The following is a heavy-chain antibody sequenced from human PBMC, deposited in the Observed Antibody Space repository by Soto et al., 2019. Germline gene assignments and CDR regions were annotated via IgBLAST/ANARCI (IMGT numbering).Heavy chain of an antibody. Sequence: QITLKESGPTLVKPTQTLTLTCTFSGFSLSTSGVGVGWIRQPPEKALEWLALIYWDDDKRYSPSLKSRLTITKDTSKNQVILTMTNMDPVDTATYYCAPAVRGDLFDYWGQGTLVTVSS. V-gene: IGHV2-5*02. CDR2: IYWDDDK. J-gene: IGHJ4*02. D-gene: IGHD3-10*01. CDR1: GFSLSTSGVG. CDR3: APAVRGDLFDY.